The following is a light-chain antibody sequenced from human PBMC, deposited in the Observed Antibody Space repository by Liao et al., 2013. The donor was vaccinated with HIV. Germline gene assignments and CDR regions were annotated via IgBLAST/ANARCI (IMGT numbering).Light chain of an antibody. CDR3: QAWDSSTAYV. V-gene: IGLV3-1*01. CDR2: ENS. J-gene: IGLJ1*01. CDR1: TLGDKY. Sequence: YALTQAPSVSVSPGLTARITCSGHTLGDKYVSWYQQRPGQSPVVVIYENSKRPSGIPERFSGSNSGNTATLTISGTQAMDEADYYCQAWDSSTAYVFGTGTKVTVL.